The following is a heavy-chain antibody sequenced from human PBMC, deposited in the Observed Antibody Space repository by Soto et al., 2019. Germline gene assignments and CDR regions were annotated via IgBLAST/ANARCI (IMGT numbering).Heavy chain of an antibody. Sequence: PGGSLRLSCEGSGFMFSSYNMNWVRQAPGRGLEWVSFISSSSAYKYYEDAVKGRLTISRDNDKNSVYLQMNSLRAEDAGLYYCARSAGYCTDTSCEKGWFDSWGQGTWVTVSS. D-gene: IGHD2-8*02. CDR3: ARSAGYCTDTSCEKGWFDS. CDR1: GFMFSSYN. CDR2: ISSSSAYK. J-gene: IGHJ5*01. V-gene: IGHV3-21*01.